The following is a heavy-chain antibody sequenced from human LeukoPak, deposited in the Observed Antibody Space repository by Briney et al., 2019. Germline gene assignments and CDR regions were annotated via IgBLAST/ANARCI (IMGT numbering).Heavy chain of an antibody. Sequence: GGSLRLSCAASGFTFSTYSMNWVRQAPGKGLEWVSYISSSSTIYYADSMKGRFTISRDNAKNTLYLQMNSLRAEDTAVYYCARESITMIVVGSDFDYWGQGTLVTVSS. CDR3: ARESITMIVVGSDFDY. CDR1: GFTFSTYS. J-gene: IGHJ4*02. CDR2: ISSSSTI. D-gene: IGHD3-22*01. V-gene: IGHV3-48*01.